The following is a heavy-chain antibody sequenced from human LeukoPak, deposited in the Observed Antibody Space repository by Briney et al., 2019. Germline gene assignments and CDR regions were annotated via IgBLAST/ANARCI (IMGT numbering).Heavy chain of an antibody. D-gene: IGHD3-10*01. CDR3: ATFSGRYSGY. J-gene: IGHJ4*02. Sequence: VASVKISCKVSGYTFTDYYMHWVQQAPGKGLEWMGLVDSEDGETIYAEKFQGRVTITADTSTDTAYMELSSLRSEDTAVYYCATFSGRYSGYWGQGTLVTVSS. CDR1: GYTFTDYY. V-gene: IGHV1-69-2*01. CDR2: VDSEDGET.